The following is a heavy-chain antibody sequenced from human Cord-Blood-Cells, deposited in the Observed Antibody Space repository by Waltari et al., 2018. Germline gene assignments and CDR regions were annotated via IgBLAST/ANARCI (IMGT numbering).Heavy chain of an antibody. J-gene: IGHJ4*02. V-gene: IGHV1-2*04. D-gene: IGHD6-13*01. Sequence: QVQLVQSGAEVKKPGASVKVSCKASGYTFTGYYMHWVRQAPGQGLEWMGWINPNSGGTNYAQKLQGWVTMTRDTSISTAYMELSRLRSDDTAVYYCARAQAGSSWYYFDYWGQGTLVTVSS. CDR3: ARAQAGSSWYYFDY. CDR1: GYTFTGYY. CDR2: INPNSGGT.